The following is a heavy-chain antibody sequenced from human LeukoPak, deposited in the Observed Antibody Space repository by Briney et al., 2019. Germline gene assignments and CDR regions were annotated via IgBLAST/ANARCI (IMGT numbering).Heavy chain of an antibody. CDR3: ITFSMIVVVITD. Sequence: PGGSLRLSCAACGFTFSNAWMSWVRQAPGKGLEWVGRIKSKTDGGTTDYAAPVKGRFTISRDDSKNTLYLQMNSLKTEDTAVYYCITFSMIVVVITDWGQGTLVTVSS. CDR1: GFTFSNAW. V-gene: IGHV3-15*01. CDR2: IKSKTDGGTT. J-gene: IGHJ4*02. D-gene: IGHD3-22*01.